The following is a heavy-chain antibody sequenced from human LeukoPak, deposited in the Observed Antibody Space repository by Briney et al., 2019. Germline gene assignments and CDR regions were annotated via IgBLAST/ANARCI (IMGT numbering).Heavy chain of an antibody. Sequence: GGSLRLSCAASGFAFSSYGMHWVRQAPGKGLEWVAVIWYDGSNKYYADPVKGRFTISRDNSKNTLYLQMNSLRAEDTAVYYCARGEQQLVLPFDYWGQGTLVTVSS. CDR3: ARGEQQLVLPFDY. V-gene: IGHV3-33*01. CDR1: GFAFSSYG. CDR2: IWYDGSNK. J-gene: IGHJ4*02. D-gene: IGHD6-13*01.